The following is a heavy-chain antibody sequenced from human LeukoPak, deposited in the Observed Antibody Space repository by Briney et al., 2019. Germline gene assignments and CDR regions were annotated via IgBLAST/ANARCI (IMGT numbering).Heavy chain of an antibody. D-gene: IGHD2-2*02. V-gene: IGHV4-34*01. Sequence: SETLSLTCAVYGGSFSGYYWSWIRQPPGKGLEWIGEINHSGSTNHNPSLKSRVTISVDTSKNQFSLKLSSVTAADTAVYYCAPSRGGCSSTSCYNANAYWGQGTWSPSPQ. CDR2: INHSGST. CDR3: APSRGGCSSTSCYNANAY. J-gene: IGHJ4*02. CDR1: GGSFSGYY.